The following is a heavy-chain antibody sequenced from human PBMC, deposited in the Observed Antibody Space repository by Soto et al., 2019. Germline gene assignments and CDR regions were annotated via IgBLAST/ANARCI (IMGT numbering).Heavy chain of an antibody. CDR3: ATFRYGSEYYGMDV. Sequence: GGSLRLSCAASGFTFSSYWMHWVRHAPGKGLVWVSRISSDGSSTDYADSVKGRFTMSRDNAKNTLFLQMNSLRAEDTAFCYCATFRYGSEYYGMDVWGQGTTVTVSS. CDR1: GFTFSSYW. CDR2: ISSDGSST. J-gene: IGHJ6*02. D-gene: IGHD4-17*01. V-gene: IGHV3-74*01.